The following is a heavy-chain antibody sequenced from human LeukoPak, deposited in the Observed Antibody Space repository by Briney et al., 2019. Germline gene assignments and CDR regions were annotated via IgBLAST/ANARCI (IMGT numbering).Heavy chain of an antibody. CDR1: GGSISSYY. CDR3: ASGNWNYYYFDY. D-gene: IGHD1-7*01. CDR2: IYYSGST. Sequence: SETLSLTCTVSGGSISSYYWSWIRQPPGKGLEWIGYIYYSGSTNYNPSLKSRVTISLDTSKNQFSLTLSSVTAADTAVYYCASGNWNYYYFDYWGQGTLVTVSS. V-gene: IGHV4-59*01. J-gene: IGHJ4*02.